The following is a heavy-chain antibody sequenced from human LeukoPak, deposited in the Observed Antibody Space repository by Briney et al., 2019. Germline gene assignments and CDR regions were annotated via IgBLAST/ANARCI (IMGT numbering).Heavy chain of an antibody. CDR1: EFTFSSYA. CDR2: ISYDGNNK. J-gene: IGHJ4*02. CDR3: ARSAGYCTSTSCYYYDY. V-gene: IGHV3-30*04. Sequence: GRSLRLFCAASEFTFSSYAMHWVRQAPGKGLEWVAVISYDGNNKHYADSVKGRFTISRDNSKNTLYLQMNSLRPEDTAVYYCARSAGYCTSTSCYYYDYWGQGTLVTVSS. D-gene: IGHD2-2*01.